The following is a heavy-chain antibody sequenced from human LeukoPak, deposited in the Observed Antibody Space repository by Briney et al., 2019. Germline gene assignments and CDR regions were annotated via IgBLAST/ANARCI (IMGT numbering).Heavy chain of an antibody. Sequence: PGGSLRLSCAASGFTVSSNYMSWVRQAPGKGLEWVSALTNSGGSGGVTYYADSVKGRFIISRDNSKSTLYLQLSSLRAEDTAVYYCAKAMSTDHYDSRGFYRVDFDSWGQGTLVTVSS. V-gene: IGHV3-23*01. D-gene: IGHD3-22*01. CDR2: LTNSGGSGGVT. J-gene: IGHJ4*02. CDR1: GFTVSSNY. CDR3: AKAMSTDHYDSRGFYRVDFDS.